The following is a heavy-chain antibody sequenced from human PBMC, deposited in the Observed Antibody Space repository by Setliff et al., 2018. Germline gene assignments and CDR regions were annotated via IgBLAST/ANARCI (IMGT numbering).Heavy chain of an antibody. J-gene: IGHJ4*02. CDR1: GGSVTSHY. D-gene: IGHD6-19*01. CDR2: ISPGGST. CDR3: ATSGFCSAGSCYSFDD. V-gene: IGHV4-34*01. Sequence: SETLSLTCAVSGGSVTSHYWSWIRQPPGKGLEWIGEISPGGSTIYNPSLRSRVTMSVDTAKNRFSLNLTSVTAADTAVYYCATSGFCSAGSCYSFDDWGQGALVTVSS.